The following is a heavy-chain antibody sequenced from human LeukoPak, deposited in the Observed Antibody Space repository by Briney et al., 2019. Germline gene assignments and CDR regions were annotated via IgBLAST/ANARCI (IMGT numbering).Heavy chain of an antibody. CDR2: ISHSGGT. Sequence: SSETLSLTCTVSGGSISSGGYYWSWIRQPPGKGLEWIAYISHSGGTYYNPSLKSRATISLDTSRNQFSLKLSSVTAADTAVYYCARSGLSAVPAAIRLWVVWFDPWGQGTLVTVSS. CDR3: ARSGLSAVPAAIRLWVVWFDP. V-gene: IGHV4-30-4*01. J-gene: IGHJ5*02. CDR1: GGSISSGGYY. D-gene: IGHD2-2*02.